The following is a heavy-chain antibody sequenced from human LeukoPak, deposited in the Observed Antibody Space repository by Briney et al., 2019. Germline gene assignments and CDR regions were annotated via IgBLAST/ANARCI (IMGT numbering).Heavy chain of an antibody. CDR3: AKDLGYSND. J-gene: IGHJ4*02. V-gene: IGHV3-30*18. Sequence: TGGSLRLSCAASGFSFSNYDMHWVRQAPGEGLEWVAVISYDGSNKYYADSLKGRFTISRDNSKNTLYLQMTSLRAEDTAVYYCAKDLGYSNDWGQGTLVTVSS. CDR1: GFSFSNYD. CDR2: ISYDGSNK. D-gene: IGHD6-13*01.